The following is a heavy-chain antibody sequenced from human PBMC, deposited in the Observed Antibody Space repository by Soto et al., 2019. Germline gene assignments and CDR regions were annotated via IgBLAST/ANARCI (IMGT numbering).Heavy chain of an antibody. CDR1: GFSLSSYT. CDR2: ITTSSYI. D-gene: IGHD5-12*01. CDR3: ARAAFSYTSISPFPY. Sequence: GGSLRLSCVAPGFSLSSYTMTWVRQAPGKGLEWVSSITTSSYIYYADSVKGRFTISSDNAKNSLYLEMNSLRAEDTALYYCARAAFSYTSISPFPYWGQGTLVTVSS. V-gene: IGHV3-21*01. J-gene: IGHJ4*02.